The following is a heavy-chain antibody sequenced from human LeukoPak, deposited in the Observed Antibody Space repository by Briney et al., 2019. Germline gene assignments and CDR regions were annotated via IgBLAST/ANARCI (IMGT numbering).Heavy chain of an antibody. J-gene: IGHJ4*02. Sequence: PSETLSLTCAVSGGSISSSNWRSWVRQPPGKGLEWIGEIYHSGSTNYNPSLKSRVTISVDTSKNQFSLKLSSVTAADTAVYYCARDYGSGSYYGLDYWGQGTLVTVSS. V-gene: IGHV4-4*02. CDR1: GGSISSSNW. CDR3: ARDYGSGSYYGLDY. D-gene: IGHD3-10*01. CDR2: IYHSGST.